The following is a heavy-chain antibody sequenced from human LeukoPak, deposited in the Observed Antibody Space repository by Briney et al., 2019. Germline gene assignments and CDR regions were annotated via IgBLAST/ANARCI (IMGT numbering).Heavy chain of an antibody. CDR1: GYTFTSYG. D-gene: IGHD2-15*01. CDR2: ISAYNSNT. Sequence: GASVKVSCKASGYTFTSYGINWVRQAPGQGLEWMGWISAYNSNTHYAQKLQGRVTMTTDTSTSTAYMEVRSLRSDDTAVYYCASELGYCSGGSCYWGQGTLVTVSS. CDR3: ASELGYCSGGSCY. V-gene: IGHV1-18*01. J-gene: IGHJ4*02.